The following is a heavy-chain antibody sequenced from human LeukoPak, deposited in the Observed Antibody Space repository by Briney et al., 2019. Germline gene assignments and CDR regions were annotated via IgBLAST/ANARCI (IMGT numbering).Heavy chain of an antibody. V-gene: IGHV1-46*03. CDR1: GHTFTSYY. CDR2: INPSGGST. D-gene: IGHD3-22*01. Sequence: GASVKVSCKASGHTFTSYYMHWVRQAPGQGLEWMGIINPSGGSTNYAQNFQGRVTLTRDTSTSTVYMELSSPRSEDTAVYYCASGVYYYDSSGLEDWGQGTLVTVSS. CDR3: ASGVYYYDSSGLED. J-gene: IGHJ4*02.